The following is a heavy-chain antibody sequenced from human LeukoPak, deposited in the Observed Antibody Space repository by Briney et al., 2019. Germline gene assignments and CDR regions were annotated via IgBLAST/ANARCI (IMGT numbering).Heavy chain of an antibody. Sequence: ASVKVSCKASGYTFTGYYMHWVRQAPGQGLEWMGWINPNSGGTNYAQKFQGRVTMTRDTSISTAYMELSRLRSDDTAVYHCARDNDILTGYFYYWGQGTLVTVSS. CDR1: GYTFTGYY. J-gene: IGHJ4*02. D-gene: IGHD3-9*01. CDR2: INPNSGGT. CDR3: ARDNDILTGYFYY. V-gene: IGHV1-2*02.